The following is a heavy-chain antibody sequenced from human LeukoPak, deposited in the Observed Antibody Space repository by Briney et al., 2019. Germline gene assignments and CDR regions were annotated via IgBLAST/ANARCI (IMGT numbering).Heavy chain of an antibody. CDR3: AKSGVYHTFDY. D-gene: IGHD5-12*01. J-gene: IGHJ4*02. Sequence: GGSLRPSCAASGFTFSSYGMNWVRQAPGKGLEWVAVISYDGSNKYYADSVKGRFTISRDNSKNTLYLQMNSLRAEDTAVYYCAKSGVYHTFDYWGQGTLVTVSS. V-gene: IGHV3-30*18. CDR2: ISYDGSNK. CDR1: GFTFSSYG.